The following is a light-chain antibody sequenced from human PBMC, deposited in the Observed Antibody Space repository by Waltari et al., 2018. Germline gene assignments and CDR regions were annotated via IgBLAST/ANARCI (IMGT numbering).Light chain of an antibody. V-gene: IGKV1-33*01. CDR1: QDITTS. Sequence: DIQLTQSPSSLSAAVGDRVTITVQATQDITTSLSWFHQQPGKAPQLLIYDASSLQAGVPSRFSGTGSGTAFSFTITSLQPEDSATYYCQHYHSLPYTFGRGTKLQIK. J-gene: IGKJ2*01. CDR3: QHYHSLPYT. CDR2: DAS.